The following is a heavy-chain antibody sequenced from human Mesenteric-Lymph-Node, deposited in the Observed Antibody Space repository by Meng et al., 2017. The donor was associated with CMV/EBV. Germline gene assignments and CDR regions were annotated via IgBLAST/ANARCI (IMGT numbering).Heavy chain of an antibody. V-gene: IGHV3-21*01. D-gene: IGHD1-26*01. CDR2: ISSSSSYI. CDR1: GFTFSDYY. J-gene: IGHJ4*02. CDR3: ARDGGELYYFDY. Sequence: GGSLRLSCAASGFTFSDYYMSWVRQAPGKGLEWVSSISSSSSYIYYADSVKGRFTISRDNAKNSLYLQMNSLRAEDTAVYYCARDGGELYYFDYWGQGTLVTVSS.